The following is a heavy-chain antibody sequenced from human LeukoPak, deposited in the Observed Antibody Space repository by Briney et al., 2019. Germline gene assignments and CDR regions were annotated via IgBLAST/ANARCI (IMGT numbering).Heavy chain of an antibody. Sequence: PSEALSLTCTVSGGSVSSGSYYWSWIRQPPGKGLEWIGYIYYSGSTNYNPSLKSRVTISVDTSKNQFSLKLSSVTAADTAVYYCARSRGYSYYFDYWGQGTLVTVSS. CDR3: ARSRGYSYYFDY. D-gene: IGHD5-18*01. V-gene: IGHV4-61*01. J-gene: IGHJ4*02. CDR2: IYYSGST. CDR1: GGSVSSGSYY.